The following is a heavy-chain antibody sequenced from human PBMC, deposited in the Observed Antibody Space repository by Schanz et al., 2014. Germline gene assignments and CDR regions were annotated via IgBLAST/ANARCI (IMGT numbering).Heavy chain of an antibody. CDR1: GHPFTAYY. J-gene: IGHJ3*02. V-gene: IGHV1-2*06. D-gene: IGHD5-12*01. CDR3: AREMLDIVATMDDDAFDI. CDR2: INPNSGGT. Sequence: QVQLVQSGSELKKPGASVKVSCKASGHPFTAYYMHWVRQAPGQGLEWMGRINPNSGGTNYAQKFQGRVTMTRDTSISTAYMEMSRLISDDTAVYYCAREMLDIVATMDDDAFDIWGQGTMVTVSS.